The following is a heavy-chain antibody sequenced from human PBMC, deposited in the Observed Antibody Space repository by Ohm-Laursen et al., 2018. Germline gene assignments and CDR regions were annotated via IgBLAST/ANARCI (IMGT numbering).Heavy chain of an antibody. J-gene: IGHJ4*02. D-gene: IGHD3-10*01. V-gene: IGHV4-34*01. CDR3: ARGTYGSGSYRVVAPFDY. Sequence: SETLSLTCVVYGGSFSGYYWSWIRQPPGKGLEWIGEINHSGSTNYNPSLKSRVTISVNTSKNQFSLKLRSVTAADTAVYYCARGTYGSGSYRVVAPFDYWGQGTLVTVSS. CDR2: INHSGST. CDR1: GGSFSGYY.